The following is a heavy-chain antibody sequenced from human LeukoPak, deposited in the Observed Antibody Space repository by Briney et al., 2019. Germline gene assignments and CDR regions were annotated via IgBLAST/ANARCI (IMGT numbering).Heavy chain of an antibody. V-gene: IGHV3-48*03. CDR2: TTGSGSAL. CDR3: AKTPSDAFDI. CDR1: GFTFSSYG. J-gene: IGHJ3*02. D-gene: IGHD4-23*01. Sequence: PGGSLRLSCAASGFTFSSYGVNWVRQAPGKGLEWVLYTTGSGSALYCADSVKGRFTISRDNSKTTLYLQMNSLRPEDTAVYYCAKTPSDAFDIWGQGTMVTVSS.